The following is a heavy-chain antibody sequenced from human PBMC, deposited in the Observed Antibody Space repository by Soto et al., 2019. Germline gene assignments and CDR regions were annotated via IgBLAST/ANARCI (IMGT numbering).Heavy chain of an antibody. D-gene: IGHD3-9*01. Sequence: GASGKVSCKASGYIFTGYHIHWVRQAPGRGLEWMGWINPNSGDTEYAQNFQGRVTMTRDTSFNLVYMEMSGLMSDDTAVYYCARDARGTRGFDEMDIWGQGTTVTVSS. J-gene: IGHJ6*02. CDR1: GYIFTGYH. CDR3: ARDARGTRGFDEMDI. V-gene: IGHV1-2*02. CDR2: INPNSGDT.